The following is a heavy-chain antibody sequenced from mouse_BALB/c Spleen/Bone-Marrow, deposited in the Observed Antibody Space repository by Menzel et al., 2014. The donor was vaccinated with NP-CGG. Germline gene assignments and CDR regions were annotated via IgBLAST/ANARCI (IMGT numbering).Heavy chain of an antibody. Sequence: QVHVKQSGAELAKPGASVKMSCKASGYTFTSYWMHWVKQRPGQGLEWIGYINPSTGYTEYNQKSKDKATLTADKSSSTAYMQLSSLTSEDSAVYYCARYGNYGDYFDYWGQGTTLTVSS. CDR2: INPSTGYT. V-gene: IGHV1-7*01. J-gene: IGHJ2*01. CDR1: GYTFTSYW. D-gene: IGHD2-1*01. CDR3: ARYGNYGDYFDY.